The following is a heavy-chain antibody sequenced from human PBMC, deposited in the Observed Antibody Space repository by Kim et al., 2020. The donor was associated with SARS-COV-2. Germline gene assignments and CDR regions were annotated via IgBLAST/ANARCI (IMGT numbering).Heavy chain of an antibody. Sequence: IYYADSVRGRFSISRDNADNSLSLQMTYLRAEDTAVYYCATSISGYYYDFWGLGTLVIVSS. CDR3: ATSISGYYYDF. V-gene: IGHV3-48*03. J-gene: IGHJ4*02. CDR2: I. D-gene: IGHD3-22*01.